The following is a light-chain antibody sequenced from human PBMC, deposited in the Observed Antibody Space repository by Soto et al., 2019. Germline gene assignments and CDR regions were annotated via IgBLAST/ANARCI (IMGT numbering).Light chain of an antibody. J-gene: IGLJ1*01. CDR1: KSDIGVYDF. CDR3: KSYAGSNTYV. CDR2: EVV. V-gene: IGLV2-8*01. Sequence: QSLLAQPPAASGSPGQSVTISYTGTKSDIGVYDFVSWYQHHPGKAPRLIIYEVVQRPSGVPDRFSGSKSGNTASLTVSGLQAADEADYLCKSYAGSNTYVFGSGTKVTVL.